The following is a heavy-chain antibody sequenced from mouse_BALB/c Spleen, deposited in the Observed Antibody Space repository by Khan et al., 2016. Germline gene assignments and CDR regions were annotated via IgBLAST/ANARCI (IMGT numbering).Heavy chain of an antibody. J-gene: IGHJ1*01. D-gene: IGHD1-1*02. CDR1: GFDFSRYW. V-gene: IGHV4-1*02. Sequence: EVKLFESGGGLVQPGGSLKLSCAASGFDFSRYWMSWVRQAPGKGLEWTGEINPDSSTINYTPSLKDKFIISRDKAKNTLYLQMSTVRSEGPAIYYCARQGRLWSTTGYLDVGGAGTTVTGSS. CDR3: ARQGRLWSTTGYLDV. CDR2: INPDSSTI.